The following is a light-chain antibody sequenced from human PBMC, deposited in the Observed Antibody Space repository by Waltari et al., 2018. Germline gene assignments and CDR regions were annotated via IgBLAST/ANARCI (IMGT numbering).Light chain of an antibody. CDR3: QQYDGEVVT. V-gene: IGKV3-20*01. Sequence: EIVLTQSPGTLSLSPGERATLSCRASHSVTSISLTWYQQKVGQAPRLLIYGTSSRATGIPDRFSGSGSGTDFTLTISRLEPEDFAVYYCQQYDGEVVTFGGGTKVEI. CDR2: GTS. CDR1: HSVTSIS. J-gene: IGKJ4*01.